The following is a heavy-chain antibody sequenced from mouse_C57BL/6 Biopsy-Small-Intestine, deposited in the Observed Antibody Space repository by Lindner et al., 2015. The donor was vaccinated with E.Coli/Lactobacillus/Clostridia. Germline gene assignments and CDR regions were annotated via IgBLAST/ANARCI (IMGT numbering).Heavy chain of an antibody. V-gene: IGHV1-9*01. CDR2: ILPGSGST. Sequence: VQLQESGAELMKPGASVKLSCKATGYTFTGYWIEWVKQRPGHGLEWIGEILPGSGSTNYSEKFKGKATFTADTSSNTAYMQLSSLTTGDSAIYYCAVYYYFDYWGQGTTLTVSS. CDR1: GYTFTGYW. CDR3: AVYYYFDY. D-gene: IGHD2-1*01. J-gene: IGHJ2*01.